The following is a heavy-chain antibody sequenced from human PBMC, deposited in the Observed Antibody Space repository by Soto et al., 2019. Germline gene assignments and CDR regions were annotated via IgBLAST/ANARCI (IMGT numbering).Heavy chain of an antibody. CDR1: GGSISSSYW. J-gene: IGHJ4*02. D-gene: IGHD3-3*01. V-gene: IGHV4-4*02. CDR2: IYHSGST. Sequence: SETLSLTCAVSGGSISSSYWWNWVRQPPGKGLEWIGKIYHSGSTNYNPSLKNRVTISVDKSNNQFSLRLSSVTAADTAVYFCVTSLNYDFWRDGGRHYSFDYWGQGTLVTVSS. CDR3: VTSLNYDFWRDGGRHYSFDY.